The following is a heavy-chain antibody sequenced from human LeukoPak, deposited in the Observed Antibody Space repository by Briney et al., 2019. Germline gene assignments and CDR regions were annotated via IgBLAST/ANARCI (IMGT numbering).Heavy chain of an antibody. CDR3: AREDHTANNWFDP. D-gene: IGHD5-18*01. Sequence: ASVKVSCKASGGNLSSYGISWVRQAPGQGLEWMGGIIPMLGRSNYAQKFQGRVTISTDESTSTAYMEMSSLRSEDTAVYYCAREDHTANNWFDPWGQGTLVTVSS. J-gene: IGHJ5*02. CDR2: IIPMLGRS. CDR1: GGNLSSYG. V-gene: IGHV1-69*05.